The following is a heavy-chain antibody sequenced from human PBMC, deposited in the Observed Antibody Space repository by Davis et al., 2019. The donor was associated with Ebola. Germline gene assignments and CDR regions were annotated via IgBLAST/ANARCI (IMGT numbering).Heavy chain of an antibody. J-gene: IGHJ5*02. CDR1: GFTFSSYS. V-gene: IGHV3-21*01. D-gene: IGHD1-7*01. CDR2: ISSSSSYI. CDR3: ASAYLRDNWNYGPFNWFDP. Sequence: GGSLRLSCAASGFTFSSYSMNWVRQAPGKGLEWVSSISSSSSYIYYADSVKGRFTISRDNAKNSLYLQMNSLRAEDTAVYYCASAYLRDNWNYGPFNWFDPWGQGTLVTVSS.